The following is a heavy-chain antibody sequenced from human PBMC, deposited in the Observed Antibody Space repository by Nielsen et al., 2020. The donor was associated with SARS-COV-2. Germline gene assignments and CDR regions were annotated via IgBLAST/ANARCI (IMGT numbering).Heavy chain of an antibody. V-gene: IGHV1-58*01. CDR2: IVVGSGNT. CDR3: AAEFPVLRYSRTEFDP. CDR1: GFTFTNSA. J-gene: IGHJ5*02. D-gene: IGHD3-9*01. Sequence: SVKVSCKASGFTFTNSAVQWVRQARGQRLEWIGWIVVGSGNTNYAQKFQERVTITRDMSTSTTFMELNSLGSEDTAVYYCAAEFPVLRYSRTEFDPWGQGTLVTVSS.